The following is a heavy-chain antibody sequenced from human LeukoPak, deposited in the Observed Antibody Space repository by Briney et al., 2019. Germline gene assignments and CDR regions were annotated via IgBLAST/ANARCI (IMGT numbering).Heavy chain of an antibody. CDR1: GFTFSNYG. CDR2: LRFDGSNK. D-gene: IGHD3-22*01. CDR3: AKSSGYSIDY. Sequence: PGGSLRLSCAASGFTFSNYGMYWVRQAPGKGLDWVAFLRFDGSNKYYADSVKGRFTISRDNSKNTLYLQMNSLRVEDTAVYYCAKSSGYSIDYWGQGTLVTVSS. J-gene: IGHJ4*02. V-gene: IGHV3-30*02.